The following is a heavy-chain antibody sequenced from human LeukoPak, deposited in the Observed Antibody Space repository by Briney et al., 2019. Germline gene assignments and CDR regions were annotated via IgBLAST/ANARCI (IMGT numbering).Heavy chain of an antibody. CDR3: AKGPADSSGYIY. V-gene: IGHV3-48*03. CDR2: ISSSGYTI. CDR1: GFTFSSYE. Sequence: GGSLRLSCAASGFTFSSYEMNWVRQAPGKGLEWVSYISSSGYTIFYADSVKGRFTISRENAKNSLYLQINSLRAEDTAVYYCAKGPADSSGYIYWGQGTLVTVSS. D-gene: IGHD3-22*01. J-gene: IGHJ4*02.